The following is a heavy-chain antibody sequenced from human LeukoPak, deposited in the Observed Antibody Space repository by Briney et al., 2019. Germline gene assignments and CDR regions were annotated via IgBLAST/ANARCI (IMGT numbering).Heavy chain of an antibody. J-gene: IGHJ5*02. CDR3: ARAAQPGFDP. Sequence: GGSLRPSCAASGFTFSNNWMHWVRQAPGKGLAWVSRINGPGSSTSYADSVKGRFTISRDNAKNTLYLQMNSLRAEDTAVYYCARAAQPGFDPWGQGTLVTVSS. D-gene: IGHD1-14*01. CDR2: INGPGSST. CDR1: GFTFSNNW. V-gene: IGHV3-74*01.